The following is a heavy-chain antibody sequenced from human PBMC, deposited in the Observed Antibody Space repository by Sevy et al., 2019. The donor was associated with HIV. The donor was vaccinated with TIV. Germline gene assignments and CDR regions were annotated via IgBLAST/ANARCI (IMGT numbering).Heavy chain of an antibody. D-gene: IGHD5-18*01. CDR3: AKAVRGYSYGYCRGYYDKGMDV. CDR2: ISYDGSNI. CDR1: GFTFSSYG. J-gene: IGHJ6*02. V-gene: IGHV3-30*18. Sequence: GGSLRLSCAASGFTFSSYGMHWVRQAPGKGLEWVAVISYDGSNIYYADSVKGRFTISRDNSKNTLYLQMNSLRAEDTAVYYCAKAVRGYSYGYCRGYYDKGMDVWGQGTTVTVSS.